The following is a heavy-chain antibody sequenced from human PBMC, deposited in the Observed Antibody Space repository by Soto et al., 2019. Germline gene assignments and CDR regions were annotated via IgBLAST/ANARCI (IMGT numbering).Heavy chain of an antibody. V-gene: IGHV4-4*02. J-gene: IGHJ4*02. CDR1: GVSISSGNW. D-gene: IGHD3-10*01. Sequence: SETLSLTCAVSGVSISSGNWWTWVRQTPQRGLEYIGEIFHDGTANYYPSFERRVAISVDTSKNQFSLKLTSVTAADTAIYFCARLVYDTRLNYMYFDFWGQGARVTVSS. CDR2: IFHDGTA. CDR3: ARLVYDTRLNYMYFDF.